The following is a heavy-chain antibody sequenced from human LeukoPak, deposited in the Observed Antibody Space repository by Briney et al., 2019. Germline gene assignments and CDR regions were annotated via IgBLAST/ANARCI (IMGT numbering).Heavy chain of an antibody. CDR2: IKYDGREN. CDR3: ARDRYSDTSRVPFDH. V-gene: IGHV3-7*01. CDR1: GFTFSTYW. Sequence: GASLRLSCAASGFTFSTYWMTWVRQAPGKGLEWVANIKYDGRENYYVDSVKGRFTISRDNARNSIFLQMNSLRVDDTAVYYCARDRYSDTSRVPFDHWGQGILVAVSS. J-gene: IGHJ4*02. D-gene: IGHD3-22*01.